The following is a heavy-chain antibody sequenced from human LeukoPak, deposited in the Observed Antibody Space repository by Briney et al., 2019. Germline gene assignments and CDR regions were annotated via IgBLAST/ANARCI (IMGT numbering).Heavy chain of an antibody. CDR3: ARDGPEGSGSYLNY. CDR1: GFTFSSYN. Sequence: PGGSLSLACAASGFTFSSYNMNWVRQAPGKGLEWVSCITTSGTYIYYADSVKGRFTISRDNAKNSLYLQMNGLRAEDTAVYYCARDGPEGSGSYLNYWGQGTLVTVSS. V-gene: IGHV3-21*01. CDR2: ITTSGTYI. J-gene: IGHJ4*02. D-gene: IGHD1-26*01.